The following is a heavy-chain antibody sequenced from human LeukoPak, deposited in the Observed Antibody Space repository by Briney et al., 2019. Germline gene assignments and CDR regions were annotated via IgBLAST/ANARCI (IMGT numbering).Heavy chain of an antibody. J-gene: IGHJ4*02. CDR2: IKQDGSEK. Sequence: GGSLRLSCAASRLTFTYWMSWVRQAPGQGLEWVASIKQDGSEKYYVDSVKGRFTISRDNAKRSLYLQMNSLRAEDTALYYCASSFSDDFWSGHFWGQGTLVTVSS. CDR1: RLTFTYW. D-gene: IGHD3-3*01. CDR3: ASSFSDDFWSGHF. V-gene: IGHV3-7*01.